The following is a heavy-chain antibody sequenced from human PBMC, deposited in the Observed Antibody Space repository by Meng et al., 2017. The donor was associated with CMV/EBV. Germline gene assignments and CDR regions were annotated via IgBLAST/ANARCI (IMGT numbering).Heavy chain of an antibody. D-gene: IGHD4-23*01. V-gene: IGHV3-21*01. J-gene: IGHJ5*02. CDR1: GFTFSSYS. CDR3: ARDSGNSGHWFDP. CDR2: ISSSSYI. Sequence: GESLKISCAASGFTFSSYSMNWVRQAPGKGLEWVSSISSSSYIYYADSVKGRFTISRDNAKNSLYLQMNSLRAEDTAVYYCARDSGNSGHWFDPCGQGPLVTVSS.